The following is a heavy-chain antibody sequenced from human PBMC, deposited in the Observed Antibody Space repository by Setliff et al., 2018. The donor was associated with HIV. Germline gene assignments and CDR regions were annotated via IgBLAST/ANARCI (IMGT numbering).Heavy chain of an antibody. CDR2: INQSGGT. V-gene: IGHV4-34*01. D-gene: IGHD3-10*01. CDR1: NTSVSGYY. CDR3: ARGLGITMVRGIRTFDP. Sequence: SETLSLTCAVYNTSVSGYYWTRIRQSPGRGLEWIGEINQSGGTDYNPSLRSRVYMSLDTSKNQFSLKLLSATAADSAVYYCARGLGITMVRGIRTFDPWGQGTQVTVSS. J-gene: IGHJ5*02.